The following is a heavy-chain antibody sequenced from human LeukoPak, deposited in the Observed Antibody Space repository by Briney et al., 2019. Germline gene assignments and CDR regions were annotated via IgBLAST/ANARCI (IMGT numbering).Heavy chain of an antibody. CDR2: INPNSGGT. J-gene: IGHJ4*02. CDR1: GYTFTGYY. V-gene: IGHV1-2*06. D-gene: IGHD5-18*01. Sequence: ASVKVSCKASGYTFTGYYMHWVRQAPGQGLEWMGRINPNSGGTNYAQKFQGRVTITRDTSISTAYMELSRLRSDDTAVYYCARGRYGYSYGPYFDYWGQGTLVTVSS. CDR3: ARGRYGYSYGPYFDY.